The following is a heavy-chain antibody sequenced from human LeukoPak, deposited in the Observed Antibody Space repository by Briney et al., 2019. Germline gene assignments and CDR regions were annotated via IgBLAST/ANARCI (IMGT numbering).Heavy chain of an antibody. J-gene: IGHJ4*02. Sequence: GGSLRLSCAASGFTFSSYAMSWVRQAPGKGLEWVSLVSGSGGTTYYADSVKGRFTISRDNSKNTLFLQMYSLRAEDTAAYYCAKPREYSSTWFGVDHWGQGSLVTVSS. CDR3: AKPREYSSTWFGVDH. V-gene: IGHV3-23*01. D-gene: IGHD6-13*01. CDR2: VSGSGGTT. CDR1: GFTFSSYA.